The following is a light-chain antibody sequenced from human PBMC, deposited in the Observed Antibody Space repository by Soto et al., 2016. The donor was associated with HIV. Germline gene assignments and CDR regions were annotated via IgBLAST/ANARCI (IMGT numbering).Light chain of an antibody. CDR3: QQYNSYPYT. J-gene: IGKJ2*01. CDR2: KAS. Sequence: DIQMTQSPSTLSASVGDRVTITCRASQSISFWLAWYQQKPGKAPKVLIYKASSLESGVPSRFSGSGSGTEFTLTISSLQPDDFATYYCQQYNSYPYTFGQGPSWRSN. V-gene: IGKV1-5*03. CDR1: QSISFW.